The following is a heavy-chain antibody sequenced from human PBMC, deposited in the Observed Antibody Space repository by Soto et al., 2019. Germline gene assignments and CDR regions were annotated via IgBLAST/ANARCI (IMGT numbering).Heavy chain of an antibody. CDR3: ATYSGYALPMDV. CDR2: IDNYGSEI. CDR1: GFALSSYW. J-gene: IGHJ6*03. V-gene: IGHV3-7*01. D-gene: IGHD5-12*01. Sequence: EVQLVESGGGLVQPGGSLRLSCAASGFALSSYWMTWVRQAPGKGLEWVASIDNYGSEIHYVGSVKGRFTISRDNAMNSVYLQMNSLRAEDSAMYFCATYSGYALPMDVWGKGTTVTVSS.